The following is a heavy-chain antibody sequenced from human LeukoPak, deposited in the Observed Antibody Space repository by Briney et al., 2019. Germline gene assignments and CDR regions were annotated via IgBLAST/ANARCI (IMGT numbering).Heavy chain of an antibody. CDR1: GFTFSSYG. CDR3: ARGDGYSSSPFDY. D-gene: IGHD6-13*01. CDR2: ISYDGSNK. V-gene: IGHV3-30*03. Sequence: GGSLRLSCAASGFTFSSYGMHWVRQAPGKGLEWVTLISYDGSNKYYADSVKGRFTISRDNSKNTLYLQMNSLRAEDTAVYYCARGDGYSSSPFDYWGQGTLVTVSS. J-gene: IGHJ4*02.